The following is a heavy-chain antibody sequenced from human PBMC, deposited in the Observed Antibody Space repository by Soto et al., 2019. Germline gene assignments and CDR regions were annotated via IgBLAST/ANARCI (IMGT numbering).Heavy chain of an antibody. CDR1: GYTFTGYY. D-gene: IGHD3-3*01. CDR3: ANGVLSRTVHDY. V-gene: IGHV1-2*02. J-gene: IGHJ4*02. CDR2: INPNSGGT. Sequence: ASVKVSCKASGYTFTGYYMHWVRQAPGQGLEWMGWINPNSGGTNYAQKFQGRVTMTRDTSISTAYMELSRLRPANTAVYYCANGVLSRTVHDYWGQGTRDTLAS.